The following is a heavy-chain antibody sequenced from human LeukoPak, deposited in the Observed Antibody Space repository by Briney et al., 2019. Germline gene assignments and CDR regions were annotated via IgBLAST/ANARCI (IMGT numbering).Heavy chain of an antibody. D-gene: IGHD5-12*01. J-gene: IGHJ4*02. V-gene: IGHV4-59*01. CDR3: AREWLL. CDR1: GGSISNYY. CDR2: IYYSGST. Sequence: SETLSLTCTISGGSISNYYWSWIRQPPGKGLEWIGYIYYSGSTNYNSSLKSRVTISVDTSKNQFSLKLSSVTAADTAVYYCAREWLLWGQGTLVTVSS.